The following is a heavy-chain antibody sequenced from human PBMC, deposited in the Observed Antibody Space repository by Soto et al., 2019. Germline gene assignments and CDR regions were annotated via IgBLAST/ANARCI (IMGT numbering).Heavy chain of an antibody. CDR1: GGSISSSNW. CDR3: ARGAIVVVVAATPGVSYYYYGMDV. J-gene: IGHJ6*02. CDR2: IYHSGST. D-gene: IGHD2-15*01. V-gene: IGHV4-4*02. Sequence: SETLSLTCAVSGGSISSSNWLSWVRQHPGKGLEWIGEIYHSGSTNYNPSLKSRVTISVDKSKNQFSLKLSSVTAADTAVYYCARGAIVVVVAATPGVSYYYYGMDVWGQGTTVTVSS.